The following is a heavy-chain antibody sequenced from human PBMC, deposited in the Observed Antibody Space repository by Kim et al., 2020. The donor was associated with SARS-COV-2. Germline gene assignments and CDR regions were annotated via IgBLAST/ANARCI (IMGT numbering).Heavy chain of an antibody. J-gene: IGHJ4*02. V-gene: IGHV3-30*01. D-gene: IGHD2-15*01. CDR3: ARVACSGGSCLDY. Sequence: AHALKGRFTISRDNSKNTLYLQMNSLGVEDPAVYYCARVACSGGSCLDYWGQGTLVSVSS.